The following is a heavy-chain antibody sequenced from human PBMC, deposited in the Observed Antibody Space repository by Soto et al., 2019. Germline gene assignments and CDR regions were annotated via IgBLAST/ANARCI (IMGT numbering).Heavy chain of an antibody. Sequence: QTLSLTCAISGDSVSSNSAAWNWIRQSPSRGLEWLGRTYYRSKWYNDYAVSVKSRITINPDTSKNQFSLHLNSVTPEDTAVYYCAREGFWSVYSAYNWFDPWGQGSLVTVS. J-gene: IGHJ5*02. CDR1: GDSVSSNSAA. D-gene: IGHD3-3*01. CDR3: AREGFWSVYSAYNWFDP. CDR2: TYYRSKWYN. V-gene: IGHV6-1*01.